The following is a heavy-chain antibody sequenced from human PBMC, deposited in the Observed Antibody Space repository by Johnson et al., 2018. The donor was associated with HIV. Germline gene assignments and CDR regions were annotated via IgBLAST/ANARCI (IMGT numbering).Heavy chain of an antibody. J-gene: IGHJ3*02. D-gene: IGHD2-8*02. Sequence: QMLLVESGGSVVQPGRSLRLSCAASGFTFSSYALHWVRQAPGKGLEWVAVISYDGSNKYYADSVKGRFTISRDNSKNTLYLQMNSLRADDTAVYYCARDEEVMYAMGAFDIWGQGTMLTVSS. CDR2: ISYDGSNK. V-gene: IGHV3-30-3*01. CDR1: GFTFSSYA. CDR3: ARDEEVMYAMGAFDI.